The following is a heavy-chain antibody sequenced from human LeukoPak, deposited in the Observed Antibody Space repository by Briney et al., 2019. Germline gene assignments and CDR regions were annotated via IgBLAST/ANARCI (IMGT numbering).Heavy chain of an antibody. Sequence: GGSLRLSCAASGFTFSNAWMSWVRQAPGKGLEWVGRIKSKTDGGTTDYAAPVKGRFTISRDNAKNSLYLQMNSLRAEDTAVYYCARDAAYSSSWLYYMDVWGKGTTVTVSS. D-gene: IGHD6-13*01. J-gene: IGHJ6*03. CDR3: ARDAAYSSSWLYYMDV. CDR1: GFTFSNAW. CDR2: IKSKTDGGTT. V-gene: IGHV3-15*01.